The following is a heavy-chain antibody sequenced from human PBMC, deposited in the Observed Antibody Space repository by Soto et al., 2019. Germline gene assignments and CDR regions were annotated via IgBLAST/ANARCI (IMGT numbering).Heavy chain of an antibody. CDR1: GYTFNSHG. Sequence: QVQLVQSGGEVKKPGASVQVSCKASGYTFNSHGITWVRQAPGQGLEWMGYISSYSDTSYAQGLQGRVTMTTDTSTSTAYMELRSLRSDDTAMYYCARAVSYSVGARLDNWGQGTLVTVSS. CDR3: ARAVSYSVGARLDN. J-gene: IGHJ4*02. V-gene: IGHV1-18*01. CDR2: ISSYSDT. D-gene: IGHD1-26*01.